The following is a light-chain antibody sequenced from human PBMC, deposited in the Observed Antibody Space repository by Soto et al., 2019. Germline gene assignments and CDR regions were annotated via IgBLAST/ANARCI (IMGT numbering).Light chain of an antibody. CDR2: EVS. J-gene: IGLJ2*01. CDR1: SSDVGGYNY. Sequence: QSALTQPPSASGSPGQSVTISCTGTSSDVGGYNYVSWYQQHPGKALKLMIYEVSKRPSGVPDLFSGSKSGNTASLTVSGLQAEDEADYYCSSYAGSNNLVFGGGTKLTVL. CDR3: SSYAGSNNLV. V-gene: IGLV2-8*01.